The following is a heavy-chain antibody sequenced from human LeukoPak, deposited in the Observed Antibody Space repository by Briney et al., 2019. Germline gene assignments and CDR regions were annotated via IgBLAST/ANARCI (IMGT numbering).Heavy chain of an antibody. D-gene: IGHD4-17*01. CDR3: AKRPQVTTSPFDY. CDR2: ISGGGENT. V-gene: IGHV3-23*01. J-gene: IGHJ4*02. Sequence: GGSLGLSCAASGFTFSNYAMSWARHAPRRGLEWFAAISGGGENTYYVDSVKGRFTISRDNSKNTLYLQMNSLRAEDTAVYYCAKRPQVTTSPFDYWGQGTLVTVSS. CDR1: GFTFSNYA.